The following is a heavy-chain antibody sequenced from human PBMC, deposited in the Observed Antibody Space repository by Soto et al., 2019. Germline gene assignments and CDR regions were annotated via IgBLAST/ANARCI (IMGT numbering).Heavy chain of an antibody. V-gene: IGHV1-69*06. CDR2: IIPIFGTA. J-gene: IGHJ6*02. CDR1: GGTFSSYA. D-gene: IGHD2-2*01. CDR3: ARSDIVVVPAAPGGVYYYYGMDV. Sequence: WASVKVSCKASGGTFSSYAISWVRQAPGQGLEWMGGIIPIFGTANYAQKFQGRVTITADKSTSTAYMELSSLRSQDTAVYYCARSDIVVVPAAPGGVYYYYGMDVWGQGTTVTVSS.